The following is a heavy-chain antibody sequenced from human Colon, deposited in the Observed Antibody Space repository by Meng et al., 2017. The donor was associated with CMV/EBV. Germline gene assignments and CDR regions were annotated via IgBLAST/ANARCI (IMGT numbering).Heavy chain of an antibody. CDR3: AKDALKYGEYYLDY. V-gene: IGHV3-30*02. CDR2: IKYDGSDK. J-gene: IGHJ4*02. CDR1: GFTFSSYG. D-gene: IGHD2-8*01. Sequence: GGSLRLSCEASGFTFSSYGMHWVRQAPGKGLEWVTFIKYDGSDKYYADSVRGRFTTSRDNSKNTLYLQLSSLRAEDTAVYYRAKDALKYGEYYLDYWGQGTVVTVSS.